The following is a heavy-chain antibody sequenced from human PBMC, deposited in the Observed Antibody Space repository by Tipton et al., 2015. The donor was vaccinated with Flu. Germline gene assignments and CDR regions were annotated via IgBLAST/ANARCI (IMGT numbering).Heavy chain of an antibody. J-gene: IGHJ4*02. V-gene: IGHV3-7*01. CDR3: VRKGFGDY. Sequence: GSLRLSCAASGFTFSDYWMAWVRQAPGKGLEWVANIRQDGIERYYVDSVKGRFTISRDNAKNSLFLQMDSLRAEDTAIYYCVRKGFGDYWGQGILVTVSS. CDR2: IRQDGIER. D-gene: IGHD3-10*01. CDR1: GFTFSDYW.